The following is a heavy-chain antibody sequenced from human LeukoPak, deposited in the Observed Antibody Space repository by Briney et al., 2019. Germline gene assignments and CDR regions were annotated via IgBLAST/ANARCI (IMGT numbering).Heavy chain of an antibody. D-gene: IGHD6-13*01. J-gene: IGHJ4*02. Sequence: SETLSLTCAVYGGSFSGYYWSWIRQTPGKGLEWIGEINHSGSTNYNPSLKSRVTISVDTSKNQFSLKLSSVTAADTAVYYCARGRHAGGIAAAGTRYYFDYWGQGTLVTVSS. CDR3: ARGRHAGGIAAAGTRYYFDY. V-gene: IGHV4-34*01. CDR1: GGSFSGYY. CDR2: INHSGST.